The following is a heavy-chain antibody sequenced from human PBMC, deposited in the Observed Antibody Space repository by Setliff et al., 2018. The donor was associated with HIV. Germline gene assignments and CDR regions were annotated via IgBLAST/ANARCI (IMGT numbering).Heavy chain of an antibody. D-gene: IGHD3-9*01. Sequence: SETLSLTCTVSGGSISSHYWSWIRQPPGKGLEWIGYIYYSGSTNYNPSLKSRVTISIGTSKNQFSLKLRFVTAADTAVYSCARRQSYYDILNGRAFDALDIWGQGTKVTVSS. J-gene: IGHJ3*02. V-gene: IGHV4-59*08. CDR1: GGSISSHY. CDR3: ARRQSYYDILNGRAFDALDI. CDR2: IYYSGST.